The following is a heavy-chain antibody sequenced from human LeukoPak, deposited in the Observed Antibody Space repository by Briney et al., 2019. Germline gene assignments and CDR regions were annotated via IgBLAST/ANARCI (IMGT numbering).Heavy chain of an antibody. J-gene: IGHJ4*02. CDR3: ARGPPYNYYDSSGYQYYFDY. D-gene: IGHD3-22*01. Sequence: SETLSLTCTVSGDSISSSSYYWGWIRQPPGKGLEWIGNIYYSGSTYYNPSLKSRVTISVDTSKNQFSLKLSSVTAADTAVYYCARGPPYNYYDSSGYQYYFDYWGQGTLVTVSS. V-gene: IGHV4-39*07. CDR1: GDSISSSSYY. CDR2: IYYSGST.